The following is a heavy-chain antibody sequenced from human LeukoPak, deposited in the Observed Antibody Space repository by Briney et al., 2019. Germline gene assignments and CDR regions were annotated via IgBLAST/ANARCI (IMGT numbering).Heavy chain of an antibody. D-gene: IGHD2-15*01. Sequence: RSSETLSLTCAVYGGSFSGYYWSWIRHPPGKGLEWIGEINHSGSTNYNPSLKSRVTISVDTSKNQFSLKLSSVTAADTAVYYCARGRGPYIVVVVAARYFDYWGQGTLVTVSS. CDR1: GGSFSGYY. CDR3: ARGRGPYIVVVVAARYFDY. V-gene: IGHV4-34*01. CDR2: INHSGST. J-gene: IGHJ4*02.